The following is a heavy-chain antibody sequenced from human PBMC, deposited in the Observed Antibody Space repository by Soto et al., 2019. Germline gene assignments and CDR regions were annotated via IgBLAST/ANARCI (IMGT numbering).Heavy chain of an antibody. V-gene: IGHV3-33*01. CDR2: IWYDGSNK. CDR1: GFTFRSYG. D-gene: IGHD6-13*01. Sequence: GESLTLTCAASGFTFRSYGMHWVRQAPGKGLEWVAVIWYDGSNKYYADSMKGRFTISRDNSKNTLYLQMNSLRAEDTAVYYCARALTPGWVLAAAGTSYGMDVWGQGTTVTVSS. CDR3: ARALTPGWVLAAAGTSYGMDV. J-gene: IGHJ6*02.